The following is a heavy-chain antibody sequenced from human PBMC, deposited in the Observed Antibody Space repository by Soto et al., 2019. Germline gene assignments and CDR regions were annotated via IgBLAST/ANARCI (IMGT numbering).Heavy chain of an antibody. CDR1: GGSISSYY. J-gene: IGHJ4*02. CDR3: ARHVRASYYYDSSGYYPSLDFDY. V-gene: IGHV4-59*01. CDR2: IYYSGST. D-gene: IGHD3-22*01. Sequence: PSETLSLTCTVSGGSISSYYWSWIRQPPGKGLEWIGYIYYSGSTNYNPSLKSRVTISVDTSKNQFSLKLSSVTAADTAVYYCARHVRASYYYDSSGYYPSLDFDYWGQGTLVTVSS.